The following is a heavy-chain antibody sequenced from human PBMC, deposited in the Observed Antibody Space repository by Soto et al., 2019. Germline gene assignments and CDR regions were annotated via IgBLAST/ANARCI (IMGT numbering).Heavy chain of an antibody. CDR2: IKFDGGFT. CDR3: ARGIRNYDGGDV. V-gene: IGHV3-74*01. J-gene: IGHJ6*02. Sequence: EVQLVESGGGLVQPGGSLRLSCVASGFTFSDYWMHWVRQAPGKGLVWVSHIKFDGGFTSHADSVKGRFTISRDNARNTVHLQMNSLRAEDTGVYYCARGIRNYDGGDVWGQGTTVTVSS. CDR1: GFTFSDYW.